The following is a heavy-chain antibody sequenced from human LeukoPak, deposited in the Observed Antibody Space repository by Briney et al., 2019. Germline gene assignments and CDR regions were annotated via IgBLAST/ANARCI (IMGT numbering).Heavy chain of an antibody. CDR2: VYYSGNT. Sequence: SETLSLTCTVSGASISTNYWSWIRQPPEKGLEWIGYVYYSGNTNYNPSLKSRVTISVDTLKNQFSLKMSSVTAADTATYYFARGVVAATGYDYWGQGTLVTVSS. CDR1: GASISTNY. D-gene: IGHD2-15*01. J-gene: IGHJ4*02. CDR3: ARGVVAATGYDY. V-gene: IGHV4-59*01.